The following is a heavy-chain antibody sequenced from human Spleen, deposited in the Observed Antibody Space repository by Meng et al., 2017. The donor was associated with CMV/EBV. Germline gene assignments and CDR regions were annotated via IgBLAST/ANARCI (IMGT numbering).Heavy chain of an antibody. J-gene: IGHJ4*02. CDR1: GGSISSGGYS. CDR3: ARVVTALWGYYFDY. V-gene: IGHV4-30-2*01. D-gene: IGHD2-21*02. Sequence: LRRQESGSGLLNASQTLSLTCAVSGGSISSGGYSWSWIRQPPGKGLEWIGYIYHSGSTYYNPSLKSRVTISVDRSKNQFSLKLSSVTAADTAVYYCARVVTALWGYYFDYWGQGTLVTVSS. CDR2: IYHSGST.